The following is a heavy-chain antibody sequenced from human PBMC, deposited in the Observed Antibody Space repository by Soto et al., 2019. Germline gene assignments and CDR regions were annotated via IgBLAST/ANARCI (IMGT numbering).Heavy chain of an antibody. Sequence: QLVQSGGEVKQPGASVKVSCKAPRDTFTSYYINWVRQAPGQGLEWMGVINPHGGSTAYAQKFKGRVALTRETSASTVYMDVSSLTSEETAMYYCARSSGGNFGIIIEGTNWFAPWGQGTLVTVSS. V-gene: IGHV1-46*01. J-gene: IGHJ5*02. CDR1: RDTFTSYY. CDR2: INPHGGST. CDR3: ARSSGGNFGIIIEGTNWFAP. D-gene: IGHD1-26*01.